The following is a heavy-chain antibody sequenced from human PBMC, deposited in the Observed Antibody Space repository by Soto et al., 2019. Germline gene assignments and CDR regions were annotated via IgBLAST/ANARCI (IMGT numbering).Heavy chain of an antibody. CDR2: INPSTGTA. D-gene: IGHD1-20*01. CDR1: GYTFTNYF. V-gene: IGHV1-46*01. CDR3: VRDIRVPYNATYVAFGF. J-gene: IGHJ4*02. Sequence: QVQLVQSGAEVKTPGASVKLSCKASGYTFTNYFVHWVRQAPGQGLEWMAKINPSTGTATYPQKFQERVTMTRDMSADTGYMEMISLTSGDPAVYYCVRDIRVPYNATYVAFGFWGQGALVSVSS.